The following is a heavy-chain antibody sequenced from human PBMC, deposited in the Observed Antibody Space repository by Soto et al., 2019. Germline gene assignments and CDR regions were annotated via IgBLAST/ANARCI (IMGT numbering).Heavy chain of an antibody. CDR1: GGSISSYY. Sequence: NPSETLSLTCTVSGGSISSYYWSWIRQPPGKGLEWIGYIYYSGSTNYNPSLKSRVTISVDTSKNQFSLKLSSVTAADTAVYYCARASQIERGERRYYYYYYGMDVWGQGTTVTVSS. CDR3: ARASQIERGERRYYYYYYGMDV. D-gene: IGHD1-1*01. V-gene: IGHV4-59*01. CDR2: IYYSGST. J-gene: IGHJ6*02.